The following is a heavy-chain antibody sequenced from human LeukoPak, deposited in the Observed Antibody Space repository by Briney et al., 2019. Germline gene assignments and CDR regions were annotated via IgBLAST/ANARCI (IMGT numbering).Heavy chain of an antibody. CDR1: GYSISSGYY. V-gene: IGHV4-38-2*01. Sequence: SETLSLTCAVSGYSISSGYYWGWIRQPPGKGLEWIGSIYHSGSTYYNPSLKSRVTISVDTSKNQFALKLSSVTAADTAVYYCARRGYSYVDYWGQGTLVTVSS. J-gene: IGHJ4*02. D-gene: IGHD5-18*01. CDR2: IYHSGST. CDR3: ARRGYSYVDY.